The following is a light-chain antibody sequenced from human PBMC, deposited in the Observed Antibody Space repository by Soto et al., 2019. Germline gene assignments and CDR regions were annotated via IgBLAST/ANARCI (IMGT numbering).Light chain of an antibody. CDR1: SSDVGSYNT. J-gene: IGLJ2*01. CDR3: CSSAGDTLVV. V-gene: IGLV2-23*01. CDR2: EDT. Sequence: QSALTQPASVSGSPGQSITISFTGTSSDVGSYNTVSWYQQHPGKAPKLMIFEDTERPSGVSHRFSASKSGNTAYLSISGLQAEDEAYYYCCSSAGDTLVVFGGGTKLTVL.